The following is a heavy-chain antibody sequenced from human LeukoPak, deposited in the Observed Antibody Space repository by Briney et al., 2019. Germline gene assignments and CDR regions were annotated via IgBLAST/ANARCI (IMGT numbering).Heavy chain of an antibody. CDR1: GYSISSGYY. CDR2: IYHSGST. D-gene: IGHD4-11*01. Sequence: SETLSLTCAVSGYSISSGYYWGWIRQPPGKGLEWIGSIYHSGSTYYNPSLKSRVTISVDTSKNQFSLKLSSVTAADTAVYYCARHIPYSNYDGWYFDYWGQGTLVTVSS. V-gene: IGHV4-38-2*01. J-gene: IGHJ4*02. CDR3: ARHIPYSNYDGWYFDY.